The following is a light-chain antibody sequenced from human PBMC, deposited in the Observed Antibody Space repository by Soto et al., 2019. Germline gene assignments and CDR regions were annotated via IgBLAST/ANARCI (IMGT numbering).Light chain of an antibody. V-gene: IGLV1-47*02. Sequence: QSVLTQPPSVSGTPGQRVTISCSGTKSNIGSNYVYWYQQFPGTAPKLLIYSSNQRHSGVPDRFSGSKSGTSASLAITGRRSEDEADYFCAAWDDRVSVNVVFGVGTKLTVL. CDR1: KSNIGSNY. CDR2: SSN. CDR3: AAWDDRVSVNVV. J-gene: IGLJ2*01.